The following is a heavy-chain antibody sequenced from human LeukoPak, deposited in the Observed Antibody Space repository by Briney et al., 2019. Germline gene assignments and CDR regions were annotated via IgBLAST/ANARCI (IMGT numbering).Heavy chain of an antibody. CDR2: ISAYNGNT. CDR3: ARDGWYANDAFDI. D-gene: IGHD6-19*01. V-gene: IGHV1-18*01. CDR1: GYTFTSYG. J-gene: IGHJ3*02. Sequence: ASVKVSCKASGYTFTSYGISWVRQAPGQGLEWMGWISAYNGNTNYAQKLQGRVTMTTDTSTSTAYTELRSLRSDDTAVYYCARDGWYANDAFDIWGQGTMVTVSS.